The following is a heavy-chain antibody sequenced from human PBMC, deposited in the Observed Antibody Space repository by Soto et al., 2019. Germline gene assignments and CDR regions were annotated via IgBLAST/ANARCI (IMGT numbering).Heavy chain of an antibody. CDR1: GFTFSSYG. CDR3: ENDGAMILGRGHWFDP. V-gene: IGHV3-30*18. D-gene: IGHD3-16*01. J-gene: IGHJ5*02. CDR2: LSYDGSNK. Sequence: QVQLVESGGGVVQPGRSLRLSCAASGFTFSSYGMHWVRQAPGKGLEWVAVLSYDGSNKYYTDSVKGRFTISRDNSKNTLYLQMNSLRAEDTAVYYCENDGAMILGRGHWFDPWGQGTLVTVSS.